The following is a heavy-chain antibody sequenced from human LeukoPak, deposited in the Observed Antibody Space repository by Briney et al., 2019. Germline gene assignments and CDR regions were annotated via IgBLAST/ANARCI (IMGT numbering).Heavy chain of an antibody. J-gene: IGHJ4*02. CDR1: GGSFSGYY. Sequence: SETLSLTCAVYGGSFSGYYWSWIRQPPGKGLEWIGEINHSGSTNYNPSLKSRFTISVDTSKNQFSLKLSSVTAADTAVYYCARWSGYSYGFLRYWGQGTLVTVSS. CDR3: ARWSGYSYGFLRY. D-gene: IGHD5-18*01. CDR2: INHSGST. V-gene: IGHV4-34*01.